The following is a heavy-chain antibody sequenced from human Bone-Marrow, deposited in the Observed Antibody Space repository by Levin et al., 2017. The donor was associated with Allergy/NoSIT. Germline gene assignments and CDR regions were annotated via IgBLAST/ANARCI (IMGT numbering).Heavy chain of an antibody. Sequence: GESLKISCEGSGFNFKIYGIHWVRQAPGKGLEWVAGVWHDGLNKFYAESVKGRFTISRDNGKKTLYLEMSSLRDEDTAVYYCAMGSTVTSHGLDVWGQGTTVTV. V-gene: IGHV3-33*01. D-gene: IGHD4-17*01. CDR2: VWHDGLNK. CDR1: GFNFKIYG. CDR3: AMGSTVTSHGLDV. J-gene: IGHJ6*02.